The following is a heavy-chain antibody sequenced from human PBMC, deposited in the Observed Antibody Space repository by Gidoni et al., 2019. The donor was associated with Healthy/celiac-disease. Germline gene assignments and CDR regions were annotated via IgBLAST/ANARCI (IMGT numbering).Heavy chain of an antibody. CDR1: GGSISSYY. CDR3: ARGLAGWFDP. V-gene: IGHV4-59*01. CDR2: IYYSGST. J-gene: IGHJ5*02. Sequence: QVQLQESGPGLVKPSETLSLPCTASGGSISSYYWSWIRQPPGKGLEWIGYIYYSGSTNYNPSLKSRVTISVDTSKNQFSLKLSSVTAADTAVYYCARGLAGWFDPWGQGTLVTVSS.